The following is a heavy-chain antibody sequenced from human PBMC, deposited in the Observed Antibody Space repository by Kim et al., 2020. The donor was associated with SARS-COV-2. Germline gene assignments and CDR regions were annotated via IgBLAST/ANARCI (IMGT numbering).Heavy chain of an antibody. Sequence: GGSLRLSCAASGFTFSSYAMSWVRQAPGKGLEWVSAISGSGGTTYYADSVKGRFTIARDNSNNTLYLQMNSLSAEDTAVYDCARDTTMFGVVIIPSDYM. CDR2: ISGSGGTT. J-gene: IGHJ6*03. V-gene: IGHV3-23*01. D-gene: IGHD3-3*01. CDR1: GFTFSSYA. CDR3: ARDTTMFGVVIIPSDYM.